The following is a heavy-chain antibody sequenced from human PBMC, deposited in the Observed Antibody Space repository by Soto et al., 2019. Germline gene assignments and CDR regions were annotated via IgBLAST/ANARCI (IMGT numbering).Heavy chain of an antibody. CDR2: IIPIFGTT. CDR3: AGGYCISTRCSALYYYYGMDV. V-gene: IGHV1-69*12. J-gene: IGHJ6*02. D-gene: IGHD2-2*01. Sequence: QVQLVQSGAEVKKPGSSVKVSCKASGGTFSRYGISWVRQAPGQGLEWMGGIIPIFGTTNYAQKFQGRVRTTADESTSTAYIELSGLRSEDTAVYYCAGGYCISTRCSALYYYYGMDVWGQGTTVTVSS. CDR1: GGTFSRYG.